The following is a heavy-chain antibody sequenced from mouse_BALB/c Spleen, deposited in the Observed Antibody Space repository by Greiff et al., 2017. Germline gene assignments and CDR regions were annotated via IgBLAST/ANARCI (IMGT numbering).Heavy chain of an antibody. Sequence: QVQLQQSGPELVKPGASVKMSCKASGYTFTSYYIHWVKQRPGQGLEWIGWIYPGDGSTKYNEKFKGKTTLTADKSSSTAYMLLSSLTSEDSAIYFCARRDGSSYGAPWFAYWGQGTLVTVSA. CDR2: IYPGDGST. V-gene: IGHV1S56*01. J-gene: IGHJ3*01. D-gene: IGHD1-1*01. CDR3: ARRDGSSYGAPWFAY. CDR1: GYTFTSYY.